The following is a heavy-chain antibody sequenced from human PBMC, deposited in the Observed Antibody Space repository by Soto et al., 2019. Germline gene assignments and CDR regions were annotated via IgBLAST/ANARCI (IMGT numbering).Heavy chain of an antibody. V-gene: IGHV3-9*01. D-gene: IGHD3-9*01. CDR3: AKGAVPDWSFFLFAPPEI. Sequence: PGGSLRLSCAASGFTFDDYAMHWVRQAPGKGLEWVSGISWNSGSIGYADSVKGRFTISRDNAKNSLYLQMNSLRAEDTALYYCAKGAVPDWSFFLFAPPEIWGQGTMVTVSS. CDR1: GFTFDDYA. CDR2: ISWNSGSI. J-gene: IGHJ3*02.